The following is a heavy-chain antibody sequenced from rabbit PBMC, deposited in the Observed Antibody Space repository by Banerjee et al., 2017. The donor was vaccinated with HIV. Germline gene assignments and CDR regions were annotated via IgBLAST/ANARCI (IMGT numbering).Heavy chain of an antibody. D-gene: IGHD7-1*01. CDR3: ARDRDGDAGYGSLAL. J-gene: IGHJ4*01. V-gene: IGHV1S43*01. CDR2: IYSSNGDK. CDR1: GFDFSSSYW. Sequence: QSLEESGGGLVQPEGSLTLTCKASGFDFSSSYWICWVRQAPGKGLELIACIYSSNGDKWYASWVNGRFTISRSTSLNTVDLKMTSLTVADTATYFCARDRDGDAGYGSLALWGPGTLVTVS.